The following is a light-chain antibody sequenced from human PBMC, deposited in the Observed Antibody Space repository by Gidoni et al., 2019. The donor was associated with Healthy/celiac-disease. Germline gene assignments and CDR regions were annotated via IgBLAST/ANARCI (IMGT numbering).Light chain of an antibody. J-gene: IGKJ3*01. Sequence: DIQMTQSPSSLYASVGDRVTITCRASQSISSYLNWYQQKPGKAPKLLIYAASSLQSGVPSSFSGSGSGTDFTLTISSLQPEDFATYYCQQSYSTPGITFGPGTKVDIK. CDR2: AAS. CDR3: QQSYSTPGIT. V-gene: IGKV1-39*01. CDR1: QSISSY.